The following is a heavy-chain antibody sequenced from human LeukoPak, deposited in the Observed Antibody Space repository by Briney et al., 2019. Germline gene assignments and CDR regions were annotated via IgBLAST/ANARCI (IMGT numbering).Heavy chain of an antibody. D-gene: IGHD6-13*01. J-gene: IGHJ4*02. CDR1: GFTFSSYA. V-gene: IGHV3-64*01. Sequence: PGGSLRLSCAASGFTFSSYATHWVRQAPGKGLEYVSAISSNGGSTYYANSVKGRFTISRDNSKNTLYLQMGSLRAEDMAVYYCARAGYSSSWYENPGDYWGQGTLVTVSS. CDR3: ARAGYSSSWYENPGDY. CDR2: ISSNGGST.